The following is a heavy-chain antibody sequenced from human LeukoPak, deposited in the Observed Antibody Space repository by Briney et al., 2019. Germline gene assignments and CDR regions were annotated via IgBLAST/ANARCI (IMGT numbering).Heavy chain of an antibody. V-gene: IGHV1-18*04. Sequence: ASVKVSCKGSGYTLSNHAFSWVRQAPGQGLEWMGWISADNGNTNHAQKFQGRVSLTTDTSTSTAYMELRSLRSDDTAVYYCARDLTYSSSWDYWYFDLWGRGTLVTVSS. CDR3: ARDLTYSSSWDYWYFDL. D-gene: IGHD6-13*01. J-gene: IGHJ2*01. CDR1: GYTLSNHA. CDR2: ISADNGNT.